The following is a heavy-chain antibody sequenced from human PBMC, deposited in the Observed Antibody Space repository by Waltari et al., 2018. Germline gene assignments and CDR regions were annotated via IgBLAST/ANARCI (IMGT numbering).Heavy chain of an antibody. V-gene: IGHV4-38-2*01. CDR2: IYHSGST. Sequence: QVQLQESGPGLVKPSETLSLTCAVSGYSISSGYYWGWIRQPPGKGLEWIGSIYHSGSTYYNPSLKSRVTISVDTSKNQFSLKLSSVTAADTAVYYCARRSFLAARGYFDYWGQGTLVTVSS. CDR1: GYSISSGYY. CDR3: ARRSFLAARGYFDY. J-gene: IGHJ4*02. D-gene: IGHD6-6*01.